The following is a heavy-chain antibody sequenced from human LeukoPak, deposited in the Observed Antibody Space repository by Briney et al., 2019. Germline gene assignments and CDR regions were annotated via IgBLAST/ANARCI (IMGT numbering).Heavy chain of an antibody. CDR1: GFTFSNYA. J-gene: IGHJ4*02. V-gene: IGHV3-23*01. CDR2: ILGSGGST. D-gene: IGHD3-9*01. Sequence: GGSLRLSCAASGFTFSNYAMSWVRQAPGKGLEWVSAILGSGGSTYYADSVKGRFTVSRDNSRSTLYLQMKSLSAEDTALYYCAKWGDYDVLTGYYVPDYWGQGTRVTVSS. CDR3: AKWGDYDVLTGYYVPDY.